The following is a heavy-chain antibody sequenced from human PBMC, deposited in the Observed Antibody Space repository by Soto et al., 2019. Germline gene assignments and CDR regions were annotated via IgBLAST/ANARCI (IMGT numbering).Heavy chain of an antibody. CDR2: IYYSGST. V-gene: IGHV4-39*01. D-gene: IGHD3-3*01. J-gene: IGHJ6*03. Sequence: QLQLQESGPGLVKPSETLSLTCTVSGGSISSSSYYWGWIRQPPGKGLEWIGSIYYSGSTYYNPSLKSRVTISVDTSKNQFSLMLSSVTAADTAVYYCASHDFWSGYYTNMDVWGKGTTVTVSS. CDR1: GGSISSSSYY. CDR3: ASHDFWSGYYTNMDV.